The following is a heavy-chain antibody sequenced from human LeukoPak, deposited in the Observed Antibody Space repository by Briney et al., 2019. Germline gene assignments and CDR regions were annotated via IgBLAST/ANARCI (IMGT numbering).Heavy chain of an antibody. CDR1: GYTFTGYY. D-gene: IGHD2-15*01. V-gene: IGHV1-2*02. J-gene: IGHJ5*02. CDR3: VVYRTRYCSGGSCYNWFDP. Sequence: ASVKVSCKASGYTFTGYYMHWVRQAPGQGLEWRGWINPNSGGTNYAQKFQGRVTMTRDTSISTAYMELSRLRSDDTAVYYCVVYRTRYCSGGSCYNWFDPWGQGTLVTVSS. CDR2: INPNSGGT.